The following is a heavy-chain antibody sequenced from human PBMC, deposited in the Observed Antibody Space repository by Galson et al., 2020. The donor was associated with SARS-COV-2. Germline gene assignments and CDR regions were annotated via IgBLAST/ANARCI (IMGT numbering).Heavy chain of an antibody. CDR1: GLNFRNYA. V-gene: IGHV3-23*01. J-gene: IGHJ4*02. CDR3: AKSGGWTEFDY. Sequence: GGSLRLSCAVSGLNFRNYAMSWVRQAPGRGLEWVSGTDASGGSTYYAESGQGRFIISRDNVKNTLYLQLNSLGAEDTAVYYCAKSGGWTEFDYWGQGTLVTVSS. D-gene: IGHD6-19*01. CDR2: TDASGGST.